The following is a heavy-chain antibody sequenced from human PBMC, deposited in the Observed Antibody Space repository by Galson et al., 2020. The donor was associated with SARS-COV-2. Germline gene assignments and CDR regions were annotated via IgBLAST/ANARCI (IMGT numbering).Heavy chain of an antibody. J-gene: IGHJ4*02. Sequence: GESLKISCAASGFTFTDYSIDWVRQAPGKGLEWISSISGVGTYKFYADSLKGRFTISRDIAKNSVSLQMNSLRAEDTAVYYCARAEGGLLYYGSGTYYTPLDSWGQGTRVTVSS. V-gene: IGHV3-21*01. CDR2: ISGVGTYK. D-gene: IGHD3-10*01. CDR1: GFTFTDYS. CDR3: ARAEGGLLYYGSGTYYTPLDS.